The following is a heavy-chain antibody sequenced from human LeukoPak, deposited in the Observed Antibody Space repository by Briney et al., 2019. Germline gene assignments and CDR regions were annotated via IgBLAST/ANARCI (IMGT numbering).Heavy chain of an antibody. CDR2: IYTSGST. Sequence: PSQTLSLTCTVSGGSISSGSYYWSWIRQPAGKGLEWIGRIYTSGSTNYNPSLKSRVTISVDTSKNQFSLKLRSVTAADTAVYYCARETAQFGELLFDYWGQGTLVTVSS. D-gene: IGHD3-10*01. J-gene: IGHJ4*02. CDR1: GGSISSGSYY. V-gene: IGHV4-61*02. CDR3: ARETAQFGELLFDY.